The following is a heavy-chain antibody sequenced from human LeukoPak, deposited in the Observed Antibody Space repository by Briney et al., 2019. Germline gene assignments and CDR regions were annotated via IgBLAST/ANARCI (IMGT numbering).Heavy chain of an antibody. CDR2: ISYDGSNK. CDR1: GFTFSSYG. J-gene: IGHJ4*02. V-gene: IGHV3-30*18. Sequence: LPGGSLRLSCAASGFTFSSYGIHWVRQAPGKGLEWVAVISYDGSNKYYADSVKGRFTISRDNSKNTLYLQMNSLRAEDTAVYYCAKDITRYGGNAVDYWAREPWSPSPQ. CDR3: AKDITRYGGNAVDY. D-gene: IGHD4-23*01.